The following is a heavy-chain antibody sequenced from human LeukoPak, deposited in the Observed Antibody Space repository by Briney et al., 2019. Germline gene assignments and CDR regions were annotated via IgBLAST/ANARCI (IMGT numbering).Heavy chain of an antibody. CDR2: INHSGST. Sequence: SETLSLTCAVYGGSFSGYYWSLIRQPPGKGLEWIGEINHSGSTNYNPSLKSRVTISVDMSKNQFSLKLSSLTAADTAVYYCARSRDGYNYFDYWGQGTLVTVSS. J-gene: IGHJ4*02. V-gene: IGHV4-34*09. CDR3: ARSRDGYNYFDY. CDR1: GGSFSGYY. D-gene: IGHD5-24*01.